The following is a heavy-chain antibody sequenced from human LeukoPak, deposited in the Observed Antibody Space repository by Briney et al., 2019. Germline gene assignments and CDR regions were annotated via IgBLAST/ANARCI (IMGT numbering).Heavy chain of an antibody. CDR3: ATLVAVAGSLPLF. Sequence: SVKVSCKASGGTFSSYAISWVRQAPGQGLEWMGGIIPIFGTANYAQKFQGRVTITADESTSTAYMELSSLRSEDTAVYYRATLVAVAGSLPLFWGQGTLVTVSS. V-gene: IGHV1-69*13. CDR1: GGTFSSYA. CDR2: IIPIFGTA. J-gene: IGHJ4*02. D-gene: IGHD6-19*01.